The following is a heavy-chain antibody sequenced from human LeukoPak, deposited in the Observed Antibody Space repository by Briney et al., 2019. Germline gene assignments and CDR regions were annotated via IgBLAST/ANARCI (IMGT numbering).Heavy chain of an antibody. CDR2: IYYSGST. J-gene: IGHJ4*02. CDR3: ARVPQRRFDY. V-gene: IGHV4-59*12. Sequence: SETLSLTCTVSGGSISSYYWSWIRQPPGKGLEWIGYIYYSGSTNYNPSLKSRVTISVDTSKNQFSLKLSSVTAADTAVYYCARVPQRRFDYCGQGTLVTVSP. CDR1: GGSISSYY.